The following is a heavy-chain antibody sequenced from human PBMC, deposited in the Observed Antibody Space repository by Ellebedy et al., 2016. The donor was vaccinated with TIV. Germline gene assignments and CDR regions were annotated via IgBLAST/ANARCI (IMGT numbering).Heavy chain of an antibody. Sequence: SETLSLTCTVSGGSISSYYWTWIRQPPGKGLEWIGYIYYSGSTNYNPSLKSRVTISVDTSKNQFSLKLSSVTAADTAVYYCARSSTHLLNWFDPWGQGTLVTVSS. V-gene: IGHV4-59*01. CDR2: IYYSGST. CDR3: ARSSTHLLNWFDP. J-gene: IGHJ5*02. CDR1: GGSISSYY. D-gene: IGHD2-2*01.